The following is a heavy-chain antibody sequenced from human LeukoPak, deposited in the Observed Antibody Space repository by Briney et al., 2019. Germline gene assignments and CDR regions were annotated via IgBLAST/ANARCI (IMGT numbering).Heavy chain of an antibody. J-gene: IGHJ4*02. CDR2: ISGSGSSA. CDR3: AKDASGSYHSVLDY. V-gene: IGHV3-23*01. CDR1: GFTFSSYA. Sequence: GGSLRLSCAASGFTFSSYAMTWVRQAPGEGLQWVSDISGSGSSAYYADSVRGRFTISRDNSKNTLYLQMNSLSAEDTAVYYCAKDASGSYHSVLDYWGQGTLVTVSS. D-gene: IGHD1-26*01.